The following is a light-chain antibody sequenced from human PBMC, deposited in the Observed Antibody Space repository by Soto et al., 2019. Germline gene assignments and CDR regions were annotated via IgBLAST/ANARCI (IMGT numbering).Light chain of an antibody. Sequence: EIVLTQSPVTLSFSPGERSTLSFRASQSVSSSYLAWYQQKPGQAPGLLIYGASSRATGIPDRFSGSGSGTDFTLTISRLEPEDFAVYYCQQYGSSPITFGQGTRLEIK. CDR3: QQYGSSPIT. CDR2: GAS. CDR1: QSVSSSY. V-gene: IGKV3-20*01. J-gene: IGKJ5*01.